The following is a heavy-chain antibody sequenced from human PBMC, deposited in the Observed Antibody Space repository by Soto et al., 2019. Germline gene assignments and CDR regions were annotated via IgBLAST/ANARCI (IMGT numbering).Heavy chain of an antibody. CDR3: AKVYIAFTMVGGVHLPPFDY. Sequence: SLRLSCAASGFTFDDYAMHWVRQAPGKGQEWVSGISWNSGSIGYADSVKGRFTISRDNAKNSLYLQMNSLRAEDTALYYCAKVYIAFTMVGGVHLPPFDYWGQGTLVTVSS. V-gene: IGHV3-9*01. CDR2: ISWNSGSI. CDR1: GFTFDDYA. D-gene: IGHD3-10*01. J-gene: IGHJ4*02.